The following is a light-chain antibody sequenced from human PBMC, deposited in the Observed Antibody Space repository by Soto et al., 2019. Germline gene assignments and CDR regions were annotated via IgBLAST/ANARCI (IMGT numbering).Light chain of an antibody. Sequence: QSALTQPASVSGSPGQSVTISCTGASSDVGGNDYVSWYQQHPGKAPKLILYEVNNRPSGVSNHFSGSKSGNTASLITSGLQADDEADYYCSSYSTTSTLVFGSGTKLTVL. CDR3: SSYSTTSTLV. CDR1: SSDVGGNDY. CDR2: EVN. V-gene: IGLV2-14*01. J-gene: IGLJ1*01.